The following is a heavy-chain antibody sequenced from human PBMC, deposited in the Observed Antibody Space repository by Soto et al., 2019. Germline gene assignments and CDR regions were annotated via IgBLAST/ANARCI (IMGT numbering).Heavy chain of an antibody. D-gene: IGHD2-15*01. CDR2: ISSSSSYT. CDR1: GFTFSDYY. CDR3: ARVGGYCSGGSCYSGGYFDY. V-gene: IGHV3-11*06. J-gene: IGHJ4*02. Sequence: QVQLVESGGGLVKPGGSLRLSCAASGFTFSDYYMSWIRQAPGKGLEWVSYISSSSSYTNYADSVKGRFTISSDNAKNSLYLQMNSLRAEDTAVYYCARVGGYCSGGSCYSGGYFDYWGQGTLFTVSS.